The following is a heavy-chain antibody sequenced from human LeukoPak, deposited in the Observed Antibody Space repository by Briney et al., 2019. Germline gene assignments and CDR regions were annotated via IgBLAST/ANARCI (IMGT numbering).Heavy chain of an antibody. CDR3: AKDPGLTTVIMYYFAY. CDR1: GFTFSNYG. V-gene: IGHV3-30*18. Sequence: GGSLRLSCVASGFTFSNYGMHWVRQAPGKGLEWVAVISYDGSNKYYADSVKGRFTISRDNFKNTLYLQMNSLRAEDTAVYYCAKDPGLTTVIMYYFAYCGQGTLVTVSS. J-gene: IGHJ4*02. D-gene: IGHD4-11*01. CDR2: ISYDGSNK.